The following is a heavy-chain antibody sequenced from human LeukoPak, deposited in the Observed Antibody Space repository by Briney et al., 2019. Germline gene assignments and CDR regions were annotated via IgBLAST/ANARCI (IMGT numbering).Heavy chain of an antibody. J-gene: IGHJ6*02. CDR3: ARDRGGGYYGMDV. Sequence: ASVKVSCKASGYTFTGYYMHLVRQAPGQGLEWMGWINPNSGGTNYAQKFQGRVTMTRDTSISTAYMELSRLRSDDMAVYYCARDRGGGYYGMDVWGQGTTVTVSS. D-gene: IGHD2-15*01. V-gene: IGHV1-2*02. CDR1: GYTFTGYY. CDR2: INPNSGGT.